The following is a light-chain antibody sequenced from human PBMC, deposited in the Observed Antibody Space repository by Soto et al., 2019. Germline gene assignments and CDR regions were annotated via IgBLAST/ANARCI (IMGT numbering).Light chain of an antibody. CDR2: GAS. Sequence: EIVLTQSPGTLSLSPGERATLTCRASQSIRSSYLAWYQQKPGEAPRLLIYGASSRATGVPERFSGSGSGTDFTLTISRLEPDDISVYDCQQYGSSPWTFGQGTKVEIK. V-gene: IGKV3-20*01. CDR3: QQYGSSPWT. J-gene: IGKJ1*01. CDR1: QSIRSSY.